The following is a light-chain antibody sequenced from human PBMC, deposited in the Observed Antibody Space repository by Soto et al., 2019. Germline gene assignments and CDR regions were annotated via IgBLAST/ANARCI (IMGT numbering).Light chain of an antibody. J-gene: IGLJ2*01. V-gene: IGLV1-40*01. CDR1: SSNIGAGYD. Sequence: QLVLTQPPSVSGAPGQRVTISCTGSSSNIGAGYDVHWYQQLPGTAPKLLIYGNTNRPSGVPDRFSGSKSGTSASLAITGLQAEDEADYCCQSYDTRLSDSIFGGGTKLTVL. CDR2: GNT. CDR3: QSYDTRLSDSI.